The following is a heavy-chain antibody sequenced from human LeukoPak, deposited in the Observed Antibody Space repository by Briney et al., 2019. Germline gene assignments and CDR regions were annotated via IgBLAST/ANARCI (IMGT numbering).Heavy chain of an antibody. CDR1: GGSISSYY. Sequence: SETLSLTCTVSGGSISSYYWSWIRQPPGKGLEWIGYIYYSGSTNYNPSLKSRVTISVDTSKNQFSLKLSSVTAADTAVYYCARGGSHPDYGDYEVDYWGQGTLVTVSS. CDR2: IYYSGST. V-gene: IGHV4-59*01. D-gene: IGHD4-17*01. CDR3: ARGGSHPDYGDYEVDY. J-gene: IGHJ4*02.